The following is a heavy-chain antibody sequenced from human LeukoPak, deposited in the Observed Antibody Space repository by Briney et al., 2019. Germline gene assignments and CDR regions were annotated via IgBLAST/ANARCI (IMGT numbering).Heavy chain of an antibody. J-gene: IGHJ6*03. CDR3: ARGCQWFGELLYPYYYYYYMDV. CDR1: GYTFTSYD. CDR2: MNPNSGNT. V-gene: IGHV1-8*01. Sequence: GASVKVSCKASGYTFTSYDINWVRQATGQGLEWMGWMNPNSGNTGYAQKFQGRVTMTRNTSISTAYMELSSLRSEDTAVYYCARGCQWFGELLYPYYYYYYMDVWGKGTTVTVSS. D-gene: IGHD3-10*01.